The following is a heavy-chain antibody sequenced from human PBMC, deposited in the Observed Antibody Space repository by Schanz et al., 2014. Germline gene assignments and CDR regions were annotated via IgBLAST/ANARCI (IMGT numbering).Heavy chain of an antibody. J-gene: IGHJ3*02. Sequence: EVQLVESGGGLVQPGGSLRLSCSASGFTFSIYAMHWVRQAPGKGLEWLSVISASGGDTYYADSVKGRFTISRDNSKNTLYLQMNSLRAEDTAVYYCAKGRFGELSAFDIWGQGTMVTVS. D-gene: IGHD3-10*01. CDR1: GFTFSIYA. CDR2: ISASGGDT. V-gene: IGHV3-23*04. CDR3: AKGRFGELSAFDI.